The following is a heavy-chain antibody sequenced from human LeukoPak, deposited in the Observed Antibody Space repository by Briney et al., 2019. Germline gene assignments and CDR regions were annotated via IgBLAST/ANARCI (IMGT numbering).Heavy chain of an antibody. D-gene: IGHD5-24*01. Sequence: SETLSLTCTVSGGSISSSSYYWGWIRQPPGQGLEWLGCIYESASTNYTPSLKSRVTISVNTSKNQFSLKLSSVTAADTAVYYCARSVMATITGFDYWGQGTLVTVSS. J-gene: IGHJ4*02. CDR1: GGSISSSSYY. CDR2: IYESAST. CDR3: ARSVMATITGFDY. V-gene: IGHV4-39*01.